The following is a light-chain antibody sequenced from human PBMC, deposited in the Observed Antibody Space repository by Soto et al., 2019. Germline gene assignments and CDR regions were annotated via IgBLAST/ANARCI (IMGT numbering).Light chain of an antibody. Sequence: QSALTQPASVSGSPGQSITISCTGTSSDVGGYNYVSWYQQHPGKAPKLTIYEVSNRPSGVSNRFSGSKSGNTASLTISGLQAEDEADYYCSSYTSSSTPVVFGGGTKVTVL. V-gene: IGLV2-14*01. CDR1: SSDVGGYNY. CDR3: SSYTSSSTPVV. J-gene: IGLJ2*01. CDR2: EVS.